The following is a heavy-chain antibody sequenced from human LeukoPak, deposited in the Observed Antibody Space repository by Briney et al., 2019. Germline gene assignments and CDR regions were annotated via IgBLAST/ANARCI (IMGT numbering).Heavy chain of an antibody. CDR3: ARTSHESVLYWSDP. Sequence: GASVTVSCKASGYTFTTYGIGWVRQAPGQGGEWMGWISGYNGNTNYAQKFQGRDTITTDTSTRTAYMEMRSLRSDHTAVYYCARTSHESVLYWSDPWGQGTLVNVSS. CDR1: GYTFTTYG. CDR2: ISGYNGNT. V-gene: IGHV1-18*01. D-gene: IGHD3-16*01. J-gene: IGHJ5*02.